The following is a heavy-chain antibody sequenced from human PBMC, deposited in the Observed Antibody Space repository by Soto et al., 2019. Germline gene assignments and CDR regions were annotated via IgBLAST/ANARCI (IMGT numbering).Heavy chain of an antibody. CDR1: GFTFNSYA. CDR2: ISDSGKNT. Sequence: EVQLLESGGGLVQPGGSLRLSCAASGFTFNSYAMNWVRQAPGKGLEWVSFISDSGKNTYYADSVKGRFTISRDNSKNTLYLQMNSLRAEDXXXXYCAKDTYLSGLGYWGQGTLVTVSS. D-gene: IGHD2-15*01. CDR3: AKDTYLSGLGY. J-gene: IGHJ4*02. V-gene: IGHV3-23*01.